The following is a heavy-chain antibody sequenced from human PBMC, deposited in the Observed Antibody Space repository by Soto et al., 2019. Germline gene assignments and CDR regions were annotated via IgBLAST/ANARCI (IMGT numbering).Heavy chain of an antibody. CDR1: GGSISSGDYY. D-gene: IGHD2-2*02. Sequence: QVQLQESGPRLVKPSQTLSLTCTVSGGSISSGDYYWSWIRQSPGKGLEWIGYIYDSGSAYYNPSLKSRVTISVDTSKNQFSVRLTSVTAEDTAVYYCARHPYCSSTSSCYNFCFDSWGQGTLVTVSS. CDR2: IYDSGSA. V-gene: IGHV4-30-4*01. CDR3: ARHPYCSSTSSCYNFCFDS. J-gene: IGHJ5*01.